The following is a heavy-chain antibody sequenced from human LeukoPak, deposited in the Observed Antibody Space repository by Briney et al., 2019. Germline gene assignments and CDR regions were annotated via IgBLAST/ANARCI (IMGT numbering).Heavy chain of an antibody. D-gene: IGHD3-16*01. V-gene: IGHV4-38-2*01. CDR1: GYSISSGYY. CDR3: ARQDLREGQGY. Sequence: PSETLSLTCAVSGYSISSGYYCGWIRQPPGKGLEWIGSIYHSGSTYYNPSLKSRVTISVDTSKNQFSLKLSSVTAADTAVYYCARQDLREGQGYWGQGTLVTVSS. CDR2: IYHSGST. J-gene: IGHJ4*02.